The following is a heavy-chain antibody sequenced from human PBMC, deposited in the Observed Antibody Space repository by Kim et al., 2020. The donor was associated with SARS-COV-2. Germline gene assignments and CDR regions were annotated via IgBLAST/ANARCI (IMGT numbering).Heavy chain of an antibody. V-gene: IGHV3-74*01. CDR1: GFTLSSYW. D-gene: IGHD6-13*01. CDR3: ARRTATAGGYWYFDD. Sequence: GGSLRLSCAASGFTLSSYWMHWVRQAPGKGLVWVSRSNSDGSTRSYADSVKGRFSISRDNAKNTLYLQMDSLRADDTAVYYCARRTATAGGYWYFDDWGR. CDR2: SNSDGSTR. J-gene: IGHJ2*01.